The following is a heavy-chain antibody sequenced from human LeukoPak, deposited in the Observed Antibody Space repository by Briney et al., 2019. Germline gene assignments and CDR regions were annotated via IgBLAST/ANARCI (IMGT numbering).Heavy chain of an antibody. CDR2: IGAAGDT. V-gene: IGHV3-13*01. Sequence: GGSLRLSCAASGFTFSNYDMHWVRQATGKGLEWVSVIGAAGDTYYPGSVKGRFTISRENAKNSLYLQMNSLRVGDTAVYYCARGPRGSSAGFDYWGQGTLVTVSS. CDR1: GFTFSNYD. CDR3: ARGPRGSSAGFDY. D-gene: IGHD1-26*01. J-gene: IGHJ4*02.